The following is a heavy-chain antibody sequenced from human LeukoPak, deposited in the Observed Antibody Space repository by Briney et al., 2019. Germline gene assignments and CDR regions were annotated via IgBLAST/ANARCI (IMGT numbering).Heavy chain of an antibody. CDR2: IKQDGSEK. V-gene: IGHV3-7*01. CDR1: GFTFSNYW. D-gene: IGHD4-11*01. Sequence: GGSLRLSCAASGFTFSNYWMSWVRQSPGKGLEWVADIKQDGSEKYYVDSVKGRFTISRDNAKNALSLQMNSLRAEDTAVYYCARERVFSNDYWGQGTLVTVSS. J-gene: IGHJ4*02. CDR3: ARERVFSNDY.